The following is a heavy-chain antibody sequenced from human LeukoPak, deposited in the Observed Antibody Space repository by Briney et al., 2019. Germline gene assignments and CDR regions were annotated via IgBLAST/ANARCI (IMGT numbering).Heavy chain of an antibody. Sequence: PQGSPRVSCAASGFTFSSYSMNWVRQAPGKGLEWVSSISSSSSYIYYADSVKGRFTISRDNAKNSLYLQMNSLRAEDTAVYYCARGGTMITFGGVIPTGGPGNLGSVSS. V-gene: IGHV3-21*01. CDR3: ARGGTMITFGGVIPT. CDR1: GFTFSSYS. CDR2: ISSSSSYI. J-gene: IGHJ4*02. D-gene: IGHD3-16*02.